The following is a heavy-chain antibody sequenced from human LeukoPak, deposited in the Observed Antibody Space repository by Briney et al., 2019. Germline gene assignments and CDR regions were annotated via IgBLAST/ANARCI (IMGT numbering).Heavy chain of an antibody. CDR2: NYYSGGT. V-gene: IGHV4-39*01. Sequence: PSETLSLTCTVSGGPISSSSYYWGWIHQPPGKGLEWNGSNYYSGGTYYNPSLKSRVTISVDTSKNQFSLRLSSVTAADTAVYYCARRPYTSGWYYYFDYWGQGTLVTVSS. J-gene: IGHJ4*02. D-gene: IGHD6-19*01. CDR3: ARRPYTSGWYYYFDY. CDR1: GGPISSSSYY.